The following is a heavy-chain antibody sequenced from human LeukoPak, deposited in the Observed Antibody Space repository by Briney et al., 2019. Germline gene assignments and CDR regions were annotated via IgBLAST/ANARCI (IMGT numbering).Heavy chain of an antibody. CDR2: IRYDGSNK. CDR1: GFTFSSYG. Sequence: PGGSLRLSCAASGFTFSSYGMRWVRQAPGKGLEWVAFIRYDGSNKYYADSVKGRFTISRDNSKNTLYLQMNSLRAEDTAVYYCARDPRYCSSTSCIDWGQGTLVTVSS. V-gene: IGHV3-30*02. D-gene: IGHD2-2*01. J-gene: IGHJ4*02. CDR3: ARDPRYCSSTSCID.